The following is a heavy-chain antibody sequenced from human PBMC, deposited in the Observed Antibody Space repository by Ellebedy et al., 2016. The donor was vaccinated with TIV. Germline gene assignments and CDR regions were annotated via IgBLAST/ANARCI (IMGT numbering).Heavy chain of an antibody. Sequence: PGGSLRLSCAASGFTFSDHYMDWVRQAPGKGLEWVGRTTNKANSYTTEYAASVKGGFTISRDNAKNSLYLQMNSLRAEDTAVYYCAAAHYYFYGKDVWGQGTRVTVSS. V-gene: IGHV3-72*01. CDR2: TTNKANSYTT. J-gene: IGHJ6*02. CDR1: GFTFSDHY. CDR3: AAAHYYFYGKDV. D-gene: IGHD2-15*01.